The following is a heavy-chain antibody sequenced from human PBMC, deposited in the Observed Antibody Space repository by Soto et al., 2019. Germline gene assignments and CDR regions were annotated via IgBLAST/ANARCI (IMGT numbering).Heavy chain of an antibody. CDR2: IYYSGST. Sequence: SETLSLTCTVSGGSVSSGSYYWSWIRQPPGKGLEWIGYIYYSGSTNYNPSLKSRVTISVDTSKNQFALKLSSVTAADTAVYYCARDQLYYDSSGYPDWGQGTLVTVSS. V-gene: IGHV4-61*01. CDR3: ARDQLYYDSSGYPD. J-gene: IGHJ4*02. CDR1: GGSVSSGSYY. D-gene: IGHD3-22*01.